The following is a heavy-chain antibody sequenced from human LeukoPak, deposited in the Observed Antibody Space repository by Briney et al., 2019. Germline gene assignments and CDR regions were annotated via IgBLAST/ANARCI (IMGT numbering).Heavy chain of an antibody. V-gene: IGHV1-2*02. J-gene: IGHJ6*02. CDR2: INPNSGGT. Sequence: GASVKVSCKASGYTFTSYDINWVRQATGQGLEWMGWINPNSGGTNYAQKFQGRVTMTRDTSISTAYMELSRLRSDDTAVYYCAREYSSSSGDYYYGMDVWGQGTTVTVSS. D-gene: IGHD6-6*01. CDR3: AREYSSSSGDYYYGMDV. CDR1: GYTFTSYD.